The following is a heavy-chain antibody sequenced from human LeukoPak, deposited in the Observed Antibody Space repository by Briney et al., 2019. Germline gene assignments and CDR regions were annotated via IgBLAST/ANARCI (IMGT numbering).Heavy chain of an antibody. J-gene: IGHJ6*02. V-gene: IGHV1-69*13. Sequence: ASVKVSCKASGGTFSSYAISWVRQAPGQGLEWMGGIIPIFGTANYAQKFQGRVTITADESTSTAYMELSSLRSEDTAVYYCARVYCRSTSCYAPYYYGMDVWGQGTTVTVSS. D-gene: IGHD2-2*01. CDR3: ARVYCRSTSCYAPYYYGMDV. CDR1: GGTFSSYA. CDR2: IIPIFGTA.